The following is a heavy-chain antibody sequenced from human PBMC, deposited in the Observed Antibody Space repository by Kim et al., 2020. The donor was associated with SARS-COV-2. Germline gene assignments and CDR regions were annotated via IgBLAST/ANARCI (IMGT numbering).Heavy chain of an antibody. Sequence: GGSLRLSCAASGFTFSSYAMSWVRQAPGKGLEWVSAISGSGGSTYYADSVKGRFTISRDNSKNTLYLQMNSLRAEDTAVYYCAKETGWFGELPCQPADYWGQGTLVTVSS. CDR1: GFTFSSYA. CDR3: AKETGWFGELPCQPADY. D-gene: IGHD3-10*01. J-gene: IGHJ4*02. V-gene: IGHV3-23*01. CDR2: ISGSGGST.